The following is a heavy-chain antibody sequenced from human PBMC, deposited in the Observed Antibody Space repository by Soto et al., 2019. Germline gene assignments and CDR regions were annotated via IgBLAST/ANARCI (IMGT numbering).Heavy chain of an antibody. CDR1: GGSISDYY. D-gene: IGHD3-22*01. CDR2: IYYTGST. V-gene: IGHV4-59*01. CDR3: ARGGIYHHGGYYYHSFDY. J-gene: IGHJ4*02. Sequence: PSETLSLTCTVSGGSISDYYWNWIRLSPGNGLEWIGCIYYTGSTAYHPSLEGRVTISLDTSKQQFSLRVSSVSAADAGVYYCARGGIYHHGGYYYHSFDYWGQGTPVTVSS.